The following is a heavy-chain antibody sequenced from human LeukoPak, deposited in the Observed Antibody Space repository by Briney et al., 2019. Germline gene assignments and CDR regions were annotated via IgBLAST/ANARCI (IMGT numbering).Heavy chain of an antibody. V-gene: IGHV1-8*01. Sequence: ASVKVSCKASGYTFTSYEINWVRQATGQGLEWMGWMNPNSGDTAYAQNFQGRITMTRSTSINTAYMELSSLRSDDTAVYYCARGLGTYDSSDLTWPMISFWGQGTLVTVSS. J-gene: IGHJ4*02. CDR1: GYTFTSYE. D-gene: IGHD3-22*01. CDR3: ARGLGTYDSSDLTWPMISF. CDR2: MNPNSGDT.